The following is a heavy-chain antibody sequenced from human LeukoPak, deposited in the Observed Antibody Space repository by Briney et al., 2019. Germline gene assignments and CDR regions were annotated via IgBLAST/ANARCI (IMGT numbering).Heavy chain of an antibody. J-gene: IGHJ4*02. Sequence: SETLSLTCTVSGGSISSYYWSWIRQPPGKGLEWIGFIFYSGTTNYNPSLKSRVTISVDTSKNQFSLKLSSVTAADTAVYYCATRKLGNDYWGQGTLVTVSS. CDR2: IFYSGTT. CDR3: ATRKLGNDY. CDR1: GGSISSYY. V-gene: IGHV4-59*01. D-gene: IGHD7-27*01.